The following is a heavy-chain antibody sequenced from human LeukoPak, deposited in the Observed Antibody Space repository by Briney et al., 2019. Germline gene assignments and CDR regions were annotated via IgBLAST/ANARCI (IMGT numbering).Heavy chain of an antibody. CDR2: ISSNGGST. CDR3: ARVSAAYDFWSGAYDY. V-gene: IGHV3-64*01. J-gene: IGHJ4*02. CDR1: GFTFSSYA. Sequence: GGSLRLSCAASGFTFSSYAMHWVRQAPGKGLEYVSAISSNGGSTYYANSVEGRFTISRDNSKNTLYLQMGSLRAEDMAVYYCARVSAAYDFWSGAYDYWGQGTLVTVSS. D-gene: IGHD3-3*01.